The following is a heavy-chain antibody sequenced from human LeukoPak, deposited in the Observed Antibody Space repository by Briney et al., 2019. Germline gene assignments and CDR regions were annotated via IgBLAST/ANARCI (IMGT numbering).Heavy chain of an antibody. CDR1: GYTFTGYY. CDR2: INPNSGGT. J-gene: IGHJ4*02. CDR3: ARGRAQAGELRYYFDY. V-gene: IGHV1-2*04. D-gene: IGHD1-26*01. Sequence: GASVKVSCKASGYTFTGYYMHWVRQAPGQGLEWMGWINPNSGGTNYAQKFQGWVIMTRDTSISTAYMELSRLRSDDTAVYYCARGRAQAGELRYYFDYWGQGTLVTVSS.